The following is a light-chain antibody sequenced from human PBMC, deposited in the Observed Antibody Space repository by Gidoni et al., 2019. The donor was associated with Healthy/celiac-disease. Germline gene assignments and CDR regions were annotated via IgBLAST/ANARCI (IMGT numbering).Light chain of an antibody. CDR3: QQSYSTLRT. J-gene: IGKJ3*01. CDR1: QSISSY. V-gene: IGKV1-39*01. Sequence: DIQLTPSPSSLSASVGDRVTITCRPSQSISSYLNWYQQKPGKAPQLLIYAASSLQSGVPSRFSGSGSGTDFTLTISSLQPEDFATYYCQQSYSTLRTFGPXTKVDIK. CDR2: AAS.